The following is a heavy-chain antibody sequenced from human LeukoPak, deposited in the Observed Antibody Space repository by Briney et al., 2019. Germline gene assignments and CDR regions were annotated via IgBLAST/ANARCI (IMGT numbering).Heavy chain of an antibody. V-gene: IGHV3-48*02. D-gene: IGHD2/OR15-2a*01. CDR2: ISSSSSTI. CDR1: GFTFSSYS. Sequence: GGSLRLSCAASGFTFSSYSMNWVRQAPGKGLEWVSYISSSSSTIYYADSVKGRFTISRDNAKNSLYLQMNRLRDDDTAVYYCARDSSPDSATTFYDALDMWGQGTVVTVSS. J-gene: IGHJ3*02. CDR3: ARDSSPDSATTFYDALDM.